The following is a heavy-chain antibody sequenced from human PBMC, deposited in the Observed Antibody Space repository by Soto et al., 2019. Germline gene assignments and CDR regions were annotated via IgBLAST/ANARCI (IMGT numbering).Heavy chain of an antibody. CDR1: GFTFSSYW. V-gene: IGHV3-74*01. CDR2: INSDGSST. Sequence: GGSLRLSCAASGFTFSSYWMHWVRQAPGKGLVWVSRINSDGSSTSYADSVKGRFTISRDNAKNTLYLQMNSLRAEDTAVYYCARVGKQLVYYYYYYMDVWGKGTTVTVSS. CDR3: ARVGKQLVYYYYYYMDV. J-gene: IGHJ6*03. D-gene: IGHD6-6*01.